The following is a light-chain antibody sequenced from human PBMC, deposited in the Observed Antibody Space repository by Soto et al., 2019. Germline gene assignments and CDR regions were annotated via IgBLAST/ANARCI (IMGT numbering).Light chain of an antibody. CDR3: SSYTSISTYV. CDR2: EVT. J-gene: IGLJ1*01. CDR1: SSDVGAYDY. Sequence: QSALTQPASVSGSLGQSITISCTGTSSDVGAYDYVSWYQQHPGKAPKLMIYEVTNRPSGVSNRFSGSKSGNTASLTISGLQAEDEADYYCSSYTSISTYVFGSGTKVTVL. V-gene: IGLV2-14*01.